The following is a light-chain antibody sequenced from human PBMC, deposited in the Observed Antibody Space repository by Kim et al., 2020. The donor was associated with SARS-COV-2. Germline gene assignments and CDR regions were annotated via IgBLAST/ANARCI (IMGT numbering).Light chain of an antibody. CDR1: SGDVGGYNY. V-gene: IGLV2-11*01. J-gene: IGLJ1*01. CDR3: CSYVGSYSYV. Sequence: QSALTQPRSVSGSPGQSVAISCTGTSGDVGGYNYVSWYQQHPGKAHKLMIYDVSKRPSGVPDRFSGSKSGNTASLTISGLQAEDEADYYCCSYVGSYSYVFGTGTKVTVL. CDR2: DVS.